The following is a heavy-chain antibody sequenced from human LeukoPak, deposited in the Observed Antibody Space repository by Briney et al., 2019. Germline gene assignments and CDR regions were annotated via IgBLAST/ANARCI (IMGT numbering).Heavy chain of an antibody. CDR2: IKQDGGVT. V-gene: IGHV3-7*01. CDR3: ARGGGSVVVPAANHDYSYYMDV. Sequence: GGGLRLSCVAPGFTFSSNWMSGVRQAPGKRREWGANIKQDGGVTYYAHSAKGRCTISTDNAKNSRYLRINTLRAQDTAVYYCARGGGSVVVPAANHDYSYYMDVWGKGTTVTVSS. D-gene: IGHD2-2*01. J-gene: IGHJ6*03. CDR1: GFTFSSNW.